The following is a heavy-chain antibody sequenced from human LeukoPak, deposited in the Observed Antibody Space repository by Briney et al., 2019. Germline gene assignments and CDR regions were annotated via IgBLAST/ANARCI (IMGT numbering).Heavy chain of an antibody. CDR3: GRGYCYDSSGYYYFDY. J-gene: IGHJ4*02. V-gene: IGHV1-2*02. Sequence: APVKVSCKASGYTFTGYYMHWVRQAPGQGLEWMGWINPNSGGTNYAQKFQGRATMTRDTSISTAYMELSRLRSDDTAVYYCGRGYCYDSSGYYYFDYWGQGTLVTVSS. D-gene: IGHD3-22*01. CDR2: INPNSGGT. CDR1: GYTFTGYY.